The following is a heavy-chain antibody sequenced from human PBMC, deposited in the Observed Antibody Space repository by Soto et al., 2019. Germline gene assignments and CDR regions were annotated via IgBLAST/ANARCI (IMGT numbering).Heavy chain of an antibody. CDR1: GGSISSGDYY. D-gene: IGHD3-10*01. V-gene: IGHV4-30-4*01. Sequence: SETLSLTCTVSGGSISSGDYYWSWIRQPPGKGLEWIGYIYYSGSTYYNPSLKSRVSISVDTSKNQFSLKLSSVTAADTAVYYCASSSSGSYYNGPDYWGQGTLVTVSS. J-gene: IGHJ4*02. CDR3: ASSSSGSYYNGPDY. CDR2: IYYSGST.